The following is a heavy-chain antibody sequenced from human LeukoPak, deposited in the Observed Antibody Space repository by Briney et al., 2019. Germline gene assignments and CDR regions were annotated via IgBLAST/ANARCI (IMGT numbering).Heavy chain of an antibody. CDR1: GGTFSSYA. Sequence: ASVKVSCKASGGTFSSYAISWVRQAPGQGLEWMGRIIPILGIANYAQKFQGRVTITADESTSTAYMELSSLRSEDTAVYYCARDSLLDGYYYYMDVWGKGTTVTVSS. CDR3: ARDSLLDGYYYYMDV. D-gene: IGHD3/OR15-3a*01. V-gene: IGHV1-69*04. CDR2: IIPILGIA. J-gene: IGHJ6*03.